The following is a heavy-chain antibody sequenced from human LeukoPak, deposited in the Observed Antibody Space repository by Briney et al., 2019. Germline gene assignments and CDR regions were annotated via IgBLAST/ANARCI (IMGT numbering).Heavy chain of an antibody. D-gene: IGHD3-10*01. Sequence: SETLSLTCTVSGGSISSYCWSWIRQPPGKGLEWIGYIYYSGSTNYNPSLKSRVTISVDTSKNQFSLKLSSVTAADTAVYYCARGYYYGSGSYYGDAFDIWGQGTMVTVSS. J-gene: IGHJ3*02. CDR1: GGSISSYC. V-gene: IGHV4-59*01. CDR2: IYYSGST. CDR3: ARGYYYGSGSYYGDAFDI.